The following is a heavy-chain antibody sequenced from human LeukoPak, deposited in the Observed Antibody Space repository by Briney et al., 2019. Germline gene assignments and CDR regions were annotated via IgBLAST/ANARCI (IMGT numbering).Heavy chain of an antibody. CDR2: TYYRSKWYN. CDR1: GDNVSTNSAA. CDR3: AAGTGGRFDP. J-gene: IGHJ5*02. D-gene: IGHD6-19*01. V-gene: IGHV6-1*01. Sequence: SQTLSLTCAISGDNVSTNSAACNWIRQSPSRGLEWLGRTYYRSKWYNDYAVSVKSRITINPDTSKNQFSLQLNSVTPEDTAVYYCAAGTGGRFDPWGPGTLVTVSS.